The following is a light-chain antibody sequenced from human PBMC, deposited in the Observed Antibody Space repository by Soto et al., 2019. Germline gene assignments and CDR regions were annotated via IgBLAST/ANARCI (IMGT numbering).Light chain of an antibody. J-gene: IGKJ1*01. V-gene: IGKV1-17*01. CDR3: QKYNSAPLT. CDR1: QGIRND. Sequence: DVQMTESPSSLAASVGDRVTITCRASQGIRNDLGWYQQKPGKAPKLLIYAASSLQSGVPSRFSGSGSGTDFTLTISSLQPEDVATYYCQKYNSAPLTFGQGTKVDIK. CDR2: AAS.